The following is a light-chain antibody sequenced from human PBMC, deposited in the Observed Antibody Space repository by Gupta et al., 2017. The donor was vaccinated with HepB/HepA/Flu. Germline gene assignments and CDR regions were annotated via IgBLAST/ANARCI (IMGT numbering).Light chain of an antibody. V-gene: IGKV3-11*01. CDR1: QGVYRF. Sequence: ENVLTQSPATLSLSPGERATLSCRASQGVYRFFAWYQQKPGQAPRLIIYGASDRATGIPARFSGSGYGKDFTLTSSRLEHEDFAVYYCQQGYNLHTFGQGTRLEIK. CDR2: GAS. J-gene: IGKJ5*01. CDR3: QQGYNLHT.